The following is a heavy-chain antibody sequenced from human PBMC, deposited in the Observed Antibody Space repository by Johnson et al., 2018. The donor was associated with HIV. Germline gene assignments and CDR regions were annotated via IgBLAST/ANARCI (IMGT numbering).Heavy chain of an antibody. V-gene: IGHV3-30*03. J-gene: IGHJ3*01. CDR1: GFTFSSHG. D-gene: IGHD1-14*01. CDR2: ISYDESNK. Sequence: QVQLVESGGGVVQPGRSLRLSCAASGFTFSSHGMHWVRQAPGKGLEWVALISYDESNKYYADSVKGRFTISRDNSKNTLYLQMNSLRAEDTAVYYCARERKWDYDPFDLWGEGTLVTVSS. CDR3: ARERKWDYDPFDL.